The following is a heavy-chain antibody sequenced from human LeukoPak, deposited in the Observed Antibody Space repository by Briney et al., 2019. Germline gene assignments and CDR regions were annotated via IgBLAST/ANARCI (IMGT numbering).Heavy chain of an antibody. CDR2: IKQDESEK. V-gene: IGHV3-7*01. CDR3: ARVRDYYDSSGYYYAFDY. D-gene: IGHD3-22*01. CDR1: GFTFSSYW. J-gene: IGHJ4*02. Sequence: GGSLRLSCAASGFTFSSYWMSWVRQAPGKGLEWVANIKQDESEKYYVDSVKGRFTISRDNAKNSLYLQMNSLRAEDTAVYYCARVRDYYDSSGYYYAFDYWGQGTLVTVSS.